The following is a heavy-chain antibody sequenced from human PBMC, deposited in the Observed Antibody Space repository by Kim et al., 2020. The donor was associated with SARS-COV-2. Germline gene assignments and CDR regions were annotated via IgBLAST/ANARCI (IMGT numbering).Heavy chain of an antibody. Sequence: GGSLRLSCAASGFTFSNFVVSWVRQAPGKGLEWVSVISFSGGPTYYADSVKGRFTISRDNSKNTLYLQMNSLRAEDTAVYYCARLSNFAFDYWGQGTLVTVSS. CDR1: GFTFSNFV. CDR2: ISFSGGPT. V-gene: IGHV3-23*01. CDR3: ARLSNFAFDY. J-gene: IGHJ4*02. D-gene: IGHD1-7*01.